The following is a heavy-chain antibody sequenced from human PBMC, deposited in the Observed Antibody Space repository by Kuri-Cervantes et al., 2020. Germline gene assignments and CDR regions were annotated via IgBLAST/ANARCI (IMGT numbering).Heavy chain of an antibody. CDR1: GFTFSSYS. V-gene: IGHV3-21*01. J-gene: IGHJ3*02. Sequence: GESLKISCAASGFTFSSYSMNWVRQAPGKGLEWVSSISSSSSYIYYADSVKGRFTISRDNAKNSLYLQMNSLRAEDTAVYYCARGPDSDYDFWSGYYPDAFDIWGQGTMVTVSS. CDR3: ARGPDSDYDFWSGYYPDAFDI. D-gene: IGHD3-3*01. CDR2: ISSSSSYI.